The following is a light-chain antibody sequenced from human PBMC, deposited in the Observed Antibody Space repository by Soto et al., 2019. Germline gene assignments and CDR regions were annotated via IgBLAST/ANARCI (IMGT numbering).Light chain of an antibody. Sequence: SALTQPPSVSGSPGQSVTISGTGTSTDFVSYNRVSWYQQPPGTAPKLIIYEASNRPSGVPDRFSGSKSGNTASLTISGLQAADEADYYCSLYTSENTYVFGTGTKVTVL. CDR3: SLYTSENTYV. CDR1: STDFVSYNR. V-gene: IGLV2-18*01. J-gene: IGLJ1*01. CDR2: EAS.